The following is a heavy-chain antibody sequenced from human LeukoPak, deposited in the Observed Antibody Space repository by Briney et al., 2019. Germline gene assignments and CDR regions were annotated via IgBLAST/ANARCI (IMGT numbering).Heavy chain of an antibody. V-gene: IGHV1-8*01. Sequence: ASVTVSCKSSGYTFTSYDINWVRQAAGQGLEWMGWMNPNSGNTGYAQNFQGRVTMTRDTSISTAYMELSSLRSEDTAMYYCSVEGAWGQGTLVTGSS. D-gene: IGHD2-15*01. J-gene: IGHJ5*02. CDR1: GYTFTSYD. CDR2: MNPNSGNT. CDR3: SVEGA.